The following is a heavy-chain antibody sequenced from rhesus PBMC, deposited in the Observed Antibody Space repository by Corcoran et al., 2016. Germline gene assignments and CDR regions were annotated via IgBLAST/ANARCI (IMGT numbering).Heavy chain of an antibody. CDR1: GLTFSNYY. J-gene: IGHJ4*01. CDR2: IRNKAYSYTT. V-gene: IGHV3-13*01. D-gene: IGHD3-9*01. Sequence: EVQLVESGGGLVQPGGSLRLSCTASGLTFSNYYFNWVRQAQGQGLEWVGLIRNKAYSYTTAYAAAVKCRFTNSQDESRNTLYLQRNSLKTEDTAVYYCTREDDGGDFDSGGQGVLVTVSS. CDR3: TREDDGGDFDS.